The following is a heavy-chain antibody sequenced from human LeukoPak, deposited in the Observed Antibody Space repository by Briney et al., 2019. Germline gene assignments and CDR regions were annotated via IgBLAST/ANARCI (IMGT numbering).Heavy chain of an antibody. CDR3: ARVGATKSSSDRGWFDP. Sequence: GASVKVSCKASGYTFTSYGISWVRQAPGQGLEWMGWISAFNGNTNYAQKLQGRVTMTTDTSTSTAYMELRSLRSDDTAVYYCARVGATKSSSDRGWFDPWGQGTLVTVSS. D-gene: IGHD5-12*01. V-gene: IGHV1-18*01. CDR2: ISAFNGNT. J-gene: IGHJ5*02. CDR1: GYTFTSYG.